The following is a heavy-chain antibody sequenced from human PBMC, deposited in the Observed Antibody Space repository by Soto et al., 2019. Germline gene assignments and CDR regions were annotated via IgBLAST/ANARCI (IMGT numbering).Heavy chain of an antibody. CDR2: IIPIFGTA. J-gene: IGHJ4*02. CDR3: ARAGFSYSSGWYYFDY. V-gene: IGHV1-69*13. CDR1: GGTLSSYA. Sequence: SVKVSCKASGGTLSSYAISWVRQAPGQGLEWMGGIIPIFGTANYAQKFPGRVTITADESTSTAYMELSSLRSEDTAVYYCARAGFSYSSGWYYFDYWRQGTLVTVSS. D-gene: IGHD6-19*01.